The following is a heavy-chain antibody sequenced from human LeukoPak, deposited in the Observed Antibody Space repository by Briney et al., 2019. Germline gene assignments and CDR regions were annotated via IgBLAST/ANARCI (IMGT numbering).Heavy chain of an antibody. Sequence: PGGSLRLSCAASGFTFSSYAMSWVRQAPGKGLEWVSAISGSGGSTYYADSVKGRFTISRDNSKNTLYLQMNSLRAEDTAVYYCAKTGGSGYHMNDDYWGQGTLVTVSS. CDR3: AKTGGSGYHMNDDY. J-gene: IGHJ4*02. CDR2: ISGSGGST. CDR1: GFTFSSYA. V-gene: IGHV3-23*01. D-gene: IGHD3-3*01.